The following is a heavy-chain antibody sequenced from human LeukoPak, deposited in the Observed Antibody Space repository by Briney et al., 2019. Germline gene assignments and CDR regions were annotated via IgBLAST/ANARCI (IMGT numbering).Heavy chain of an antibody. CDR3: ARVRTPDFWSGLTSDYYYMDV. CDR1: GGSISSYY. D-gene: IGHD3-3*01. V-gene: IGHV4-4*07. J-gene: IGHJ6*03. Sequence: SETLSLTCTVSGGSISSYYWSWIRQPAGKGLEWIGRIYTSGSTNYNPSLKSRVTISVDTSKNQFSLKLSSVTAADTAVYYCARVRTPDFWSGLTSDYYYMDVWGKGTTVTVSS. CDR2: IYTSGST.